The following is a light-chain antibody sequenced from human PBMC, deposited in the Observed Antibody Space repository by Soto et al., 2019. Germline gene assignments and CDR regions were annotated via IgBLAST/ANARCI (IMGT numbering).Light chain of an antibody. J-gene: IGKJ5*01. CDR1: QSVSNNY. CDR3: KYYGSSDT. V-gene: IGKV3-20*01. Sequence: EIVLTQSPGTLSLSPGERATLSCRASQSVSNNYLAWYQQEPGQAPRLLIYGASNRATGIPDRFSGSGSGTDFTLTISRLEPEDFAVYSRKYYGSSDTFRQGTRLEIK. CDR2: GAS.